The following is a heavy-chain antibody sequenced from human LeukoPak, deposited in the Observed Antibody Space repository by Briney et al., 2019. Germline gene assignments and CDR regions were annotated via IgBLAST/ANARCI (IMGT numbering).Heavy chain of an antibody. V-gene: IGHV4-61*01. CDR1: GGSVSSGSYY. CDR2: IYYSGST. CDR3: ARHAIQHYFDY. J-gene: IGHJ4*02. D-gene: IGHD2-2*01. Sequence: PSETLSLTCTVSGGSVSSGSYYWSWIRQPPGKGLEWIGYIYYSGSTNYNPSLKIRVTISVDTSKNQFSLKLSSVTAADTAVYYCARHAIQHYFDYWGQGTLVTVSS.